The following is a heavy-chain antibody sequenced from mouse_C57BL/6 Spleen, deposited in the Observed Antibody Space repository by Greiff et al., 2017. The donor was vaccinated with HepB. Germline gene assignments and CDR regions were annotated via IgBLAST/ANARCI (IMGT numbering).Heavy chain of an antibody. CDR3: ARGHYYGSSYGYFDV. Sequence: QVQLQQSGPELVKPGASVKISCKASGYAFSSSWMNWVKQRPGKGLEWIGRIYPGDGDTNYNGKFKGKATLTADKSSSTAYMQLSSLTSEDSAVSFCARGHYYGSSYGYFDVWGTGTTVTVSS. J-gene: IGHJ1*03. CDR2: IYPGDGDT. CDR1: GYAFSSSW. D-gene: IGHD1-1*01. V-gene: IGHV1-82*01.